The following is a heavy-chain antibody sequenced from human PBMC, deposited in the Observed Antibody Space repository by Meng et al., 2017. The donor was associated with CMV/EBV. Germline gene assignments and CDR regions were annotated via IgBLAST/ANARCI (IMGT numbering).Heavy chain of an antibody. Sequence: GGSLRLSCAASGFTFSSYAMSWVRQAPGKGLEWVSVIYSGGSSTYYADSVEGRFTISRDNSKNTLYLQMNSLRAEDTAVYYCASYYEYFDYWGQGTLVTVSS. CDR3: ASYYEYFDY. CDR2: IYSGGSST. J-gene: IGHJ4*02. CDR1: GFTFSSYA. V-gene: IGHV3-23*03. D-gene: IGHD1-26*01.